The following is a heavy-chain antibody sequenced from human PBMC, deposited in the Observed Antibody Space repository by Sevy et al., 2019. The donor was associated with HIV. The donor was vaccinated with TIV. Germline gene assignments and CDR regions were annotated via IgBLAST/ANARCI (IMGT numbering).Heavy chain of an antibody. CDR2: INDSGST. CDR3: ARHSLFTIFGVVIDPKMYYFDY. J-gene: IGHJ4*02. CDR1: GGSITNNNYY. D-gene: IGHD3-3*01. Sequence: SETLSLTCTVSGGSITNNNYYRGWIRQSPGKGLEWIGTINDSGSTDYNPSLKSRVTVSVDTSKNQISLRLSSVTAADTAVYYCARHSLFTIFGVVIDPKMYYFDYWGQGTLVTVSS. V-gene: IGHV4-39*01.